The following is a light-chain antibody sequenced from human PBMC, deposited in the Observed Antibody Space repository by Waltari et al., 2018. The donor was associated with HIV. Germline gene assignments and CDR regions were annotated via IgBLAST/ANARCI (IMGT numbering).Light chain of an antibody. CDR3: SSYTSSSTLRV. CDR1: SSDVGGYNY. J-gene: IGLJ3*02. CDR2: EVS. V-gene: IGLV2-14*01. Sequence: QSALTQPASVSGSPGQSIPISCTEPSSDVGGYNYVPWYQQHPGKAPKLMIYEVSNRPSGVSNRFSGSKSGNTASLTISGLQAEDEADYYCSSYTSSSTLRVFGGGTKLTVL.